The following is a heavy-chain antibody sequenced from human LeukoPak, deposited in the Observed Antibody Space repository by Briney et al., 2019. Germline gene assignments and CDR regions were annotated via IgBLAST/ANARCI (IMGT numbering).Heavy chain of an antibody. J-gene: IGHJ6*02. D-gene: IGHD4-23*01. CDR2: FDPEDGET. V-gene: IGHV1-24*01. Sequence: ASVKVSCKVSGYTLTELSMHWVRQAPGKGLEWMGGFDPEDGETIYAQRFQGRVTLTADESTNTAYMELSSLRSEDTAVYYCARGLSRWSTPTSSYYYRMDVWGQGTTVAVSS. CDR1: GYTLTELS. CDR3: ARGLSRWSTPTSSYYYRMDV.